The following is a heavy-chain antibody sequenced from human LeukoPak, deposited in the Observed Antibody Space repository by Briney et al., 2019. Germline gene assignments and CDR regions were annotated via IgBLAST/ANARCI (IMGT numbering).Heavy chain of an antibody. V-gene: IGHV3-21*01. Sequence: GGSLRLSCAASGFTFSSYSMNWVRQAPGKGLEWVSSISSSSSYIYYADSVKGRFTISRDNAKNSLYLQMNSLRAEDTAVYYCARAETTVTTSYFYGMDVWGQGTTVTVSS. J-gene: IGHJ6*02. D-gene: IGHD4-17*01. CDR2: ISSSSSYI. CDR1: GFTFSSYS. CDR3: ARAETTVTTSYFYGMDV.